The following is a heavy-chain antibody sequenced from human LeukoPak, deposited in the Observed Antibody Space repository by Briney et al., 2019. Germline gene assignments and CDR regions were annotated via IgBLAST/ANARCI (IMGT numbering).Heavy chain of an antibody. J-gene: IGHJ4*02. CDR2: ISYDGSNK. CDR1: GFTFSSYG. CDR3: ARDYSNFRY. D-gene: IGHD4-4*01. Sequence: GGSLRLSCAASGFTFSSYGMHWVRQAPGKGLEWVAVISYDGSNKYYADSVKGRFTISRDNAKNSLYLQMNSLRAEDTAVYYCARDYSNFRYWGQGTLVTVSS. V-gene: IGHV3-30*03.